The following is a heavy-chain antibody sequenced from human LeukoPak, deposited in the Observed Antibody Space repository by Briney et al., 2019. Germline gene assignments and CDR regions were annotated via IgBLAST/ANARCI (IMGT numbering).Heavy chain of an antibody. CDR3: ASGNGYYYRYFDY. V-gene: IGHV4-31*03. D-gene: IGHD3-22*01. J-gene: IGHJ4*02. CDR1: DDSFSSVGYY. CDR2: IHYSGNT. Sequence: TASETLSLTCTVSDDSFSSVGYYWTWIRQYPGKGLEWIGYIHYSGNTYYNPSLKSRVTISVDTSKYQFSLKLSSVTAADTAVYYCASGNGYYYRYFDYWGQGTLVTVSS.